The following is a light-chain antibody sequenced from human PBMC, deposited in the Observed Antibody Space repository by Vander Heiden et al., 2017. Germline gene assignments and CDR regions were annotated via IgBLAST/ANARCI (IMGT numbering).Light chain of an antibody. CDR3: QAWDSSTVV. V-gene: IGLV3-1*01. J-gene: IGLJ2*01. Sequence: SYELTQPPSVSVSPGQTASITCSGDKLWDKYACWYQQKPGQSTVLVIYQDSKRPSGIPERFSGSNSGNTATLTISGTQAMDEADYYCQAWDSSTVVFGGGTKLTVL. CDR2: QDS. CDR1: KLWDKY.